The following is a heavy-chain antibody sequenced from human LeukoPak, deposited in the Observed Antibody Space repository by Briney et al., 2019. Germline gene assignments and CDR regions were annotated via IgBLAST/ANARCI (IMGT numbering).Heavy chain of an antibody. J-gene: IGHJ4*02. D-gene: IGHD5-18*01. Sequence: GGSLRLSCAASGFTFSSYSMNWVRQAPGKGLEWVSGISGSGGSTYYADSVKGRFTISRDNSKNTLYLQMNSLRAEDTAVYYCAKRGGYSYGYDDWGQGTLVTVSS. V-gene: IGHV3-23*01. CDR3: AKRGGYSYGYDD. CDR2: ISGSGGST. CDR1: GFTFSSYS.